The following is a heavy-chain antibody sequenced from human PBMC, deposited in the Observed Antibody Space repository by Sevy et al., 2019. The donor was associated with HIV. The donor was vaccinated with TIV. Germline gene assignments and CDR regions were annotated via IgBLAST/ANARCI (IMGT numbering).Heavy chain of an antibody. Sequence: SETLSLTCTVSGGSISSGAYYWSWIRQHPGKGLEWIGCIYYSGSTYYNPSLKSRVTISVDTSKNQFSLKLSSVTAADTAVYYCARFNYYDSSGHADYWGQGTLVTVSS. CDR3: ARFNYYDSSGHADY. J-gene: IGHJ4*02. CDR2: IYYSGST. V-gene: IGHV4-31*03. CDR1: GGSISSGAYY. D-gene: IGHD3-22*01.